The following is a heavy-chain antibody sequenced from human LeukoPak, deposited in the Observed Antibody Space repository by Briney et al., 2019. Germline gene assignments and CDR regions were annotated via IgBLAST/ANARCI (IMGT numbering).Heavy chain of an antibody. Sequence: GRSLRLSCAASGFTFSSYSMNWFRQAPGKGLEWVSYIGGSRSGSSRSIIYYADSVKGRFTISRDNAKNSLYLQMNSLRAEDTALYYCARDYGDYVGDRLDYWGQGTLVTVSS. CDR2: IGGSRSGSSRSII. D-gene: IGHD4-17*01. V-gene: IGHV3-48*04. CDR1: GFTFSSYS. CDR3: ARDYGDYVGDRLDY. J-gene: IGHJ4*02.